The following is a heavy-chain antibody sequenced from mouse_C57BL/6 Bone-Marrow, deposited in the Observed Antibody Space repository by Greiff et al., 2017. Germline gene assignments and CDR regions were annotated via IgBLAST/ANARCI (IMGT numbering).Heavy chain of an antibody. J-gene: IGHJ1*03. Sequence: EVQLVESGPELVKPGASVKIPCKASGYTFTDYNMDWVKQSHGKSLEWIGVINPNNGGTIYNQKFKGKATLTVDKSSSTAYMELRSLTSEDTAVYYCARSRGNYGYFDVWGTGTTVTVSS. CDR3: ARSRGNYGYFDV. D-gene: IGHD2-1*01. CDR2: INPNNGGT. CDR1: GYTFTDYN. V-gene: IGHV1-18*01.